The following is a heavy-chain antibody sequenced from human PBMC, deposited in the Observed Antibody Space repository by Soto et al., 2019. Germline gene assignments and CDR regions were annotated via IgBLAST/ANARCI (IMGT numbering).Heavy chain of an antibody. CDR1: GGSISSYY. CDR3: ARGSSGSYRY. CDR2: IYYSGST. J-gene: IGHJ4*02. V-gene: IGHV4-59*01. D-gene: IGHD1-26*01. Sequence: PSETLSLTCTVSGGSISSYYWSWIRQPPGKGLEWIGYIYYSGSTNYNPSLKSRVTISVDTSKNQFSLKLSSVTAADTAVYYCARGSSGSYRYWGQGTLVTVS.